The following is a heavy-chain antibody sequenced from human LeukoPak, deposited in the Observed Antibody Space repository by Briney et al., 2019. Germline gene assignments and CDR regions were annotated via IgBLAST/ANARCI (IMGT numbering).Heavy chain of an antibody. D-gene: IGHD4-11*01. CDR1: GFTFSSYA. CDR3: ARQATVTRDYFDY. CDR2: ISSNGGST. Sequence: EAGGSLRLSYAASGFTFSSYAMYWVRQAPGKGLEYVSGISSNGGSTYYANSVKGRFTISRDNSKNTLFLQMGSLRPEDMAVYYCARQATVTRDYFDYWGQGTLVTVSS. J-gene: IGHJ4*02. V-gene: IGHV3-64*01.